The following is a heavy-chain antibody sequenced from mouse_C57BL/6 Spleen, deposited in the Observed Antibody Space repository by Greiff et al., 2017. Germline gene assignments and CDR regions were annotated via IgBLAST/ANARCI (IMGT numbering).Heavy chain of an antibody. J-gene: IGHJ1*03. CDR1: GYTFTSYW. CDR2: IHPSDSDT. Sequence: QVQLQQPGAELVKPGASVTVSCKASGYTFTSYWMHWVKQRPGQGLEWIGRIHPSDSDTNYNQKFKGKATLTVDKSSSTAYMQLSSLTSEDSAVYYCAITDYYGSSSYWYFDVWGTGTTVTVSS. D-gene: IGHD1-1*01. V-gene: IGHV1-74*01. CDR3: AITDYYGSSSYWYFDV.